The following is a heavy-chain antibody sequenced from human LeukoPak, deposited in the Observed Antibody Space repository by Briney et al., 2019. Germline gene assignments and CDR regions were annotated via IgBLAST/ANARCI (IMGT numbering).Heavy chain of an antibody. CDR2: ISAYNGNT. CDR3: ASGPLWFGELIGMDV. J-gene: IGHJ6*02. V-gene: IGHV1-18*01. CDR1: GYTFTSYG. Sequence: ASVKVSCKASGYTFTSYGISWVRQAPGQGLEWMGWISAYNGNTNYAQKLQGRVTMTTDTSTSTAYMELRSLRSDDTAVYYCASGPLWFGELIGMDVWGQGTTVTVSS. D-gene: IGHD3-10*01.